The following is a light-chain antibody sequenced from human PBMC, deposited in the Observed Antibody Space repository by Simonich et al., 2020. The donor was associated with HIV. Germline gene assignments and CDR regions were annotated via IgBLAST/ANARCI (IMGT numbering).Light chain of an antibody. CDR2: AAS. CDR3: QQYYTIPFT. Sequence: DIQMTQSPSSVSASVGDRVTITCRASQGIGSWLVWYQQKPGKAPKLLIYAASTLQSGVPSRFSGSGSGTAFTLTISSLQAEDVAVYSCQQYYTIPFTFGPGTKVDIK. CDR1: QGIGSW. V-gene: IGKV1-12*01. J-gene: IGKJ3*01.